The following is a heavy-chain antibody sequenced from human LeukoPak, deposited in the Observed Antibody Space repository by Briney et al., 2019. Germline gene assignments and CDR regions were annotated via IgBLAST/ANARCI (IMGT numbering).Heavy chain of an antibody. Sequence: SEILSLTCTVSGGSVSSGSYYWSWIRQPPGKGLERIGYIYYSGSTNYNPSLKSRVTISVDTSKNQFSLKLSSVTAADTAVYYCARSTGSQLLWFGEFDYWGQGTLVTVSS. D-gene: IGHD3-10*01. CDR2: IYYSGST. CDR1: GGSVSSGSYY. V-gene: IGHV4-61*01. J-gene: IGHJ4*02. CDR3: ARSTGSQLLWFGEFDY.